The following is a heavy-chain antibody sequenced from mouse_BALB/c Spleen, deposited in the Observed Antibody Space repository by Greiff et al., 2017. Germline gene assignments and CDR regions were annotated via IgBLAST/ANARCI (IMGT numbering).Heavy chain of an antibody. CDR1: GYTFTSYW. D-gene: IGHD2-1*01. CDR3: ARGYYGNYVAY. V-gene: IGHV1-87*01. J-gene: IGHJ3*01. CDR2: IYPGDGDT. Sequence: QVQLQQSGAELARPGASVKLSCKASGYTFTSYWMQWVKQRPGQGLEWIGAIYPGDGDTRYTQKFKGKATLTADKSSSTAYMQLSSLASEDSAVYYCARGYYGNYVAYWGQGTLVTVSA.